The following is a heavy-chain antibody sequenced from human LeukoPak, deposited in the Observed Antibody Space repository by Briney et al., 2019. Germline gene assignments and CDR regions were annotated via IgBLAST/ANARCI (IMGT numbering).Heavy chain of an antibody. CDR2: MDPNSGNT. V-gene: IGHV1-8*03. CDR3: ARGHISDY. J-gene: IGHJ4*02. CDR1: GYTFTSYG. Sequence: ASVKVSCKASGYTFTSYGISWVRQAPGQGLEWLGWMDPNSGNTGYAQKFQGRVTITRNTSISTAYMELSSLRSEDTAVYYCARGHISDYWGQGTLVTVSS. D-gene: IGHD2-21*01.